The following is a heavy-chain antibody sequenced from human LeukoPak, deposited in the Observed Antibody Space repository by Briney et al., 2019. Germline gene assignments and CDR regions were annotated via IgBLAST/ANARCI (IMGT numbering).Heavy chain of an antibody. J-gene: IGHJ4*02. Sequence: GGSLRLSCTVSGSTVSSNSMSWVRQAPGKGLEWVSFIYSGGNTHNSDSVKGRFTISRDNSKNTLYLQMNTLRAEDTAVYYCARRAGDYSHPYDYWGQGTLVTVSS. V-gene: IGHV3-53*01. CDR3: ARRAGDYSHPYDY. CDR2: IYSGGNT. D-gene: IGHD3-22*01. CDR1: GSTVSSNS.